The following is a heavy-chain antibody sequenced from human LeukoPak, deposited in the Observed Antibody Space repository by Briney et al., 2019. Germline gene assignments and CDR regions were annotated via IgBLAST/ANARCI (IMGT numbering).Heavy chain of an antibody. V-gene: IGHV3-23*01. Sequence: PGGSLRLSCAASGFTFSSYAMTWVRQAPGQGLEWVSTISGSGGSTYHADSVKGRFTISRDNSKNALYLQINTLRAEDTAVYYCAKGIAARLHYFDYWGQGTLVAVSS. J-gene: IGHJ4*02. CDR3: AKGIAARLHYFDY. D-gene: IGHD6-6*01. CDR2: ISGSGGST. CDR1: GFTFSSYA.